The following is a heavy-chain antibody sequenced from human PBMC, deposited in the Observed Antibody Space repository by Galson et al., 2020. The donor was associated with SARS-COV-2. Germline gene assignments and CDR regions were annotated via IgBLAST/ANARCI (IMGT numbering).Heavy chain of an antibody. J-gene: IGHJ6*02. CDR1: GGTFSSYA. D-gene: IGHD5-12*01. V-gene: IGHV1-69*06. Sequence: SVTVSCKASGGTFSSYAISWVRQAPGQGLEWMGGIIPIFGTATYAQKFQGRVTITADKSTSTAYMELSSLRSEDTAVYYCARARTRDGYNRPIYYYYGMDVWGQGTTVTVSS. CDR3: ARARTRDGYNRPIYYYYGMDV. CDR2: IIPIFGTA.